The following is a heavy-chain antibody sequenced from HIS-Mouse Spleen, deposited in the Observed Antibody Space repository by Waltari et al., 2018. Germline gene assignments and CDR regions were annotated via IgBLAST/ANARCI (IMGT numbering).Heavy chain of an antibody. CDR1: GYPFTGYY. V-gene: IGHV3-30*18. D-gene: IGHD3-22*01. CDR3: AKDRGTRILNDANYDSSGDY. J-gene: IGHJ4*02. CDR2: ISYDGSNK. Sequence: QVQLVQSGAEVKKPGASVKVSCKASGYPFTGYYMHWVRQAPGKGLEWVAVISYDGSNKYYADSVKGRFTISRDNSKNTLYLQMNSLRAEDTAVYYCAKDRGTRILNDANYDSSGDYWGQGTLVTVSS.